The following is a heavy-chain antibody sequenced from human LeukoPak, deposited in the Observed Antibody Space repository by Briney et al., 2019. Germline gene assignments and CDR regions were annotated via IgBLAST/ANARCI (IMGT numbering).Heavy chain of an antibody. Sequence: GGSLRLSCAASGFTFSSYRMNWVRQAPGKGLEWVSYISSSSSTIYYADSVKGRFTISRDNAKNSLYLQMNSLRAEDTAVYYCARDPLTYSLGTNGFDYWGQGTLVTVSS. CDR1: GFTFSSYR. J-gene: IGHJ4*02. D-gene: IGHD1-26*01. V-gene: IGHV3-48*01. CDR2: ISSSSSTI. CDR3: ARDPLTYSLGTNGFDY.